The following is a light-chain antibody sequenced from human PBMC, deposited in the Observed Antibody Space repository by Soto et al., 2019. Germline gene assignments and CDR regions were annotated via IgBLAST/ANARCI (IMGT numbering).Light chain of an antibody. Sequence: IVMTQSPATLSVSPGERATLSCRASQTLINKLAWFQQEPGQAPRLLIYDAYTRATGVPARFSGSGSGTEFTLTISSLQSEDFAVYYCQQYNDWQWTFGQGTKVDIK. CDR3: QQYNDWQWT. CDR1: QTLINK. J-gene: IGKJ1*01. V-gene: IGKV3-15*01. CDR2: DAY.